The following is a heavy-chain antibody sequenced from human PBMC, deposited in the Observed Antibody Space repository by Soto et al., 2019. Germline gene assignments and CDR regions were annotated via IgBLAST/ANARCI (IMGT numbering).Heavy chain of an antibody. V-gene: IGHV1-8*01. CDR3: ARVGGNWEDDYFDY. Sequence: GASVKVSCKASGYTFTSHDINWVRQAPGQGLEWMGWMNPNSGNTGYAQKFQGRVTMTRSTSIRTAYMELNSLRSEDTAVYYCARVGGNWEDDYFDYWGQGTLVTVSS. CDR2: MNPNSGNT. CDR1: GYTFTSHD. J-gene: IGHJ4*02. D-gene: IGHD1-26*01.